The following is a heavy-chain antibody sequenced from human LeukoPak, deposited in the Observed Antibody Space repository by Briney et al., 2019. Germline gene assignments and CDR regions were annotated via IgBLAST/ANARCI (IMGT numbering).Heavy chain of an antibody. V-gene: IGHV1-18*01. Sequence: GASVKVSCKASGYTFTSYGISWVRQAPGQGLEWMGWISAYNGNTNYAQKLQGRVTMTTDTSTSTAYMELRSLRSDDTAVYYCARDRYGGSYYGFPSYYYGMDVWGQGTTVTVSS. D-gene: IGHD1-26*01. CDR1: GYTFTSYG. CDR2: ISAYNGNT. J-gene: IGHJ6*02. CDR3: ARDRYGGSYYGFPSYYYGMDV.